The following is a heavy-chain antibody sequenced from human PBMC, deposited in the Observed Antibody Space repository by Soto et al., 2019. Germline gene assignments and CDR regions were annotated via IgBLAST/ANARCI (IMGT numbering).Heavy chain of an antibody. V-gene: IGHV4-39*01. CDR1: GGSISTSSYY. Sequence: QLQLQESGPGLVKPSETLSLTCTVSGGSISTSSYYWGWIRQPPGKGLEWIGNIYYNGNTYYNPSPKSRVIISVSTSKNQFSLNLSSVTAADTAVYYCAKCGYSFTYLPFDSWGLGTLVAVSS. CDR3: AKCGYSFTYLPFDS. J-gene: IGHJ4*02. D-gene: IGHD5-18*01. CDR2: IYYNGNT.